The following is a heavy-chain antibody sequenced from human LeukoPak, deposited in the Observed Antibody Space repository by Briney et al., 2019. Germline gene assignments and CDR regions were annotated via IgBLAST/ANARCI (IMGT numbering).Heavy chain of an antibody. CDR2: ISYDGSNK. CDR3: AKSCYSLGFQH. Sequence: GGSLRLSCTGSGFTFSDYWMTWARQAPGKGLEWVAVISYDGSNKYYADSVKGRFTISRDNSKNTLYLQMNSLRAEDTAVYYCAKSCYSLGFQHWGQGTLVTVSS. J-gene: IGHJ1*01. V-gene: IGHV3-30*18. D-gene: IGHD2-15*01. CDR1: GFTFSDYW.